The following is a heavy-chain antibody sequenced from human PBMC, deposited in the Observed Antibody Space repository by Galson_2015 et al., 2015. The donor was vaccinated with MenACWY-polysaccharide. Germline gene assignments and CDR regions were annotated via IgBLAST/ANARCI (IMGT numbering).Heavy chain of an antibody. CDR3: ARVLILRYCSGGSCYSPNDY. CDR2: ISSSSSYI. J-gene: IGHJ4*02. Sequence: SLRLSCAASGFTFSSYSMDWVRQAPGKGLEWVSSISSSSSYIYYADSVKGRFTISRDNAKNSLYLQMNSLRAEDTAVYYCARVLILRYCSGGSCYSPNDYWGQGTLVTVSS. V-gene: IGHV3-21*01. D-gene: IGHD2-15*01. CDR1: GFTFSSYS.